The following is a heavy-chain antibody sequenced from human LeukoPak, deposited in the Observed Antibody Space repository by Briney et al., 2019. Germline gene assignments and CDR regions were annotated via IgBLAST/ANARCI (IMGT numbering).Heavy chain of an antibody. J-gene: IGHJ6*03. Sequence: GASVKVSCKASGYTFTGYYMHWVRQAPGQGLEGMGWINPNSGGTNYAQKFQGRGTMTRDTSISTAYMELSRLRSDDTAVHYCATQLERRRLYYYYYMDVWGKGTTVTVSS. CDR2: INPNSGGT. CDR3: ATQLERRRLYYYYYMDV. V-gene: IGHV1-2*02. CDR1: GYTFTGYY. D-gene: IGHD1-1*01.